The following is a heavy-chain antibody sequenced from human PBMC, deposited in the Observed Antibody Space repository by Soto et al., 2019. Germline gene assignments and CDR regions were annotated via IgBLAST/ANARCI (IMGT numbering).Heavy chain of an antibody. CDR3: ARYQVASGYPEYFQP. Sequence: EVQLVESGGGWIQPGGSLRLSCAASGFTVSSNYMSWVRQAPGKGLEWVSGSYSGGSTYYADSVKGRSTISSVNSKNTLYLQMNSLTAENTAVSYCARYQVASGYPEYFQPWGQGTLVTVSS. D-gene: IGHD3-22*01. CDR1: GFTVSSNY. V-gene: IGHV3-53*01. CDR2: SYSGGST. J-gene: IGHJ1*01.